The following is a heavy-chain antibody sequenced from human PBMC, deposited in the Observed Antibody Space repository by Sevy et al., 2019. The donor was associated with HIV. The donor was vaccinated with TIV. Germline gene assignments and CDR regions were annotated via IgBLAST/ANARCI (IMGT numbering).Heavy chain of an antibody. V-gene: IGHV3-30-3*01. CDR2: TSYDGSSN. D-gene: IGHD3-22*01. Sequence: GGSLRLSCAASGFTFSNFAMHWVRQAPDKGLEWVAITSYDGSSNYYADSVKGRFTISRDNSKHTLYLQMNSLTVEDTAVYYCATDDRDNSGYHFTYWGQGTLVTVSS. CDR1: GFTFSNFA. J-gene: IGHJ4*02. CDR3: ATDDRDNSGYHFTY.